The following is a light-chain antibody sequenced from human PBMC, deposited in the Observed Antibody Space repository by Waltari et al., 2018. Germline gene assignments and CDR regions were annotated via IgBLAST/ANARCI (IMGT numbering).Light chain of an antibody. CDR2: LNSDGSH. CDR3: QTWGTGIPVV. V-gene: IGLV4-69*01. CDR1: SGHSSYA. J-gene: IGLJ2*01. Sequence: QLVLTQSPSASASLGASVKLTCTLSSGHSSYAIAWHQQQPEKGPRYLMKLNSDGSHSKGDGIPDRFSGSSSGAERYLTLSSLQSEDEADYYCQTWGTGIPVVFGGGTKLTVL.